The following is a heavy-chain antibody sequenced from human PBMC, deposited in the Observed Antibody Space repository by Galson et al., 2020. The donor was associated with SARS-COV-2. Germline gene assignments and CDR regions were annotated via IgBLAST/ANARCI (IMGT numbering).Heavy chain of an antibody. CDR2: VNWNSHNM. Sequence: GGSLRLSCAASGLRFDDFAIPWVPQGPGRGLEWVAGVNWNSHNMDYAASVKARFTISRDNAKNSLYLQMNSLRPEDTAFYFCAKFLGSGTQPGCFDSWGRGALGTVSS. CDR1: GLRFDDFA. V-gene: IGHV3-9*01. D-gene: IGHD3-10*01. J-gene: IGHJ4*02. CDR3: AKFLGSGTQPGCFDS.